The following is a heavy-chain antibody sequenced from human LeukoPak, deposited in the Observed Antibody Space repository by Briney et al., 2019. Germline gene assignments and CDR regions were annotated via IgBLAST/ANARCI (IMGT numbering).Heavy chain of an antibody. J-gene: IGHJ4*02. D-gene: IGHD5-18*01. CDR1: GFTFSSYA. V-gene: IGHV3-23*01. CDR2: ISGRCGST. Sequence: GGSLRLSCAASGFTFSSYAMSWVRQAPGKGLEWVSAISGRCGSTYYADSVKGRFTISRDNSKNTLYLQMNSLRAEDTAVYYCAKSVGQQLWLVFDYWGQGTLVTVSS. CDR3: AKSVGQQLWLVFDY.